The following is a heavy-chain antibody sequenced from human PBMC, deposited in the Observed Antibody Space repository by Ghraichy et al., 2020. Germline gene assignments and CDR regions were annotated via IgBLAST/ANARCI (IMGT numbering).Heavy chain of an antibody. CDR2: ISSNGGST. J-gene: IGHJ5*02. CDR1: GFTFSSYA. V-gene: IGHV3-64*01. Sequence: GGSLRLSRAASGFTFSSYAMHWVRQAPGKGLEYVSAISSNGGSTYYANSVKGRFTISRDNSKNTLYLQMDSLRAEDTGIYYCARDQVQIWLYVGIYDSWGQGTLVTVSS. D-gene: IGHD5-18*01. CDR3: ARDQVQIWLYVGIYDS.